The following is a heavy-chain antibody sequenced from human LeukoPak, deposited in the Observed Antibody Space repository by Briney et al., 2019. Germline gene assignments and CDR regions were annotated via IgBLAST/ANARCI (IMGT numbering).Heavy chain of an antibody. J-gene: IGHJ4*02. CDR3: AKDLGGDHWDGGY. CDR2: IYSGGST. D-gene: IGHD4-17*01. Sequence: GGSLRLSCAASGFTVSSNYMSWVRQAPGKGLEWVSVIYSGGSTYYADSVKGRFTISRDNSKNTMYLQMNSLRAEDTAVYCCAKDLGGDHWDGGYWGQGTLVTVSS. V-gene: IGHV3-53*01. CDR1: GFTVSSNY.